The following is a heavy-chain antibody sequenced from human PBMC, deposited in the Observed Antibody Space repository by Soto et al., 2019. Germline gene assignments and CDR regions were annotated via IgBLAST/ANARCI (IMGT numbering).Heavy chain of an antibody. V-gene: IGHV4-30-4*01. D-gene: IGHD6-19*01. CDR1: GGSISSGDYY. Sequence: QVQLQESGPGLVKPSQTLSLTCTVSGGSISSGDYYWSWIRQPPGKGLEWIGYIYYSGSTYYNPSLKSRVTISVXXSXNXCSLKLSSVTAADTAVYYCARDKGSGWSYYYYGMDVWGQGTTVTVSS. CDR2: IYYSGST. CDR3: ARDKGSGWSYYYYGMDV. J-gene: IGHJ6*02.